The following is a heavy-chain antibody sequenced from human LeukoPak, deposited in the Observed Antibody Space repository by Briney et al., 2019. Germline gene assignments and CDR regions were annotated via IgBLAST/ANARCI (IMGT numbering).Heavy chain of an antibody. CDR3: ARGTGSYSYMDV. Sequence: PSETLSLTCTVSGGSISSYYWSWIRQPPGKGLEWIGYIHYIGSTNYNPSLKSRVTISVDTSKNHSSLRLRSVTAADTAVYYCARGTGSYSYMDVWGKGTTVTVSS. CDR1: GGSISSYY. V-gene: IGHV4-59*01. CDR2: IHYIGST. D-gene: IGHD2-8*02. J-gene: IGHJ6*03.